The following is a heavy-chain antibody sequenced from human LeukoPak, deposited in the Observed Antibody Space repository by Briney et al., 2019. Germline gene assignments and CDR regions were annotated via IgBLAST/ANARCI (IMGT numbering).Heavy chain of an antibody. D-gene: IGHD3-10*01. CDR3: ARITMVRGVIYYYYYGMDV. J-gene: IGHJ6*02. CDR2: IYYSGST. V-gene: IGHV4-59*08. CDR1: DGSMSGYY. Sequence: PSETLSLTCTVSDGSMSGYYWSWIRQPPGKGLEWIGYIYYSGSTNYNPSLKSRVTISVDTSKNQFSLKLSSVTAADTAVYYCARITMVRGVIYYYYYGMDVWGQGTTVTVSS.